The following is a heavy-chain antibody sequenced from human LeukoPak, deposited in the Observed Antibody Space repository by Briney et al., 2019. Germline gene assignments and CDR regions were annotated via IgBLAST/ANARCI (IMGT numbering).Heavy chain of an antibody. J-gene: IGHJ4*02. CDR2: IYYSGST. CDR3: ARHQVPGYYYDSSGLD. Sequence: SETLSLTCTVSGGSISSSSYYWGWIRQPPGKGLEWIGSIYYSGSTYYNPSLKSRVTISVDTSKSQFSLKLSSVTAADTAVYYCARHQVPGYYYDSSGLDWGQGTLVTVSS. V-gene: IGHV4-39*01. D-gene: IGHD3-22*01. CDR1: GGSISSSSYY.